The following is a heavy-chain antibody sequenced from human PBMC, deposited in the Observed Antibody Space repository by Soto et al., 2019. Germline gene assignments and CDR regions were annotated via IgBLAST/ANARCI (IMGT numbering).Heavy chain of an antibody. CDR3: ARVSYSSGWYWIDP. Sequence: ASVKVSCKASGYTFTSYGISWVRQAPGQGLEWMGWISAYNGNTNYAQKLQGRVTMTTDTSTSTAYMELRSLRSDDTAVYYCARVSYSSGWYWIDPWGQGTLVTVSS. V-gene: IGHV1-18*01. D-gene: IGHD6-19*01. CDR1: GYTFTSYG. J-gene: IGHJ5*02. CDR2: ISAYNGNT.